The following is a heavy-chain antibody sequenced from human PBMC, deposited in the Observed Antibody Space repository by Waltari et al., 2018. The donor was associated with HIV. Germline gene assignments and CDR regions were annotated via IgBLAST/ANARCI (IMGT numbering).Heavy chain of an antibody. D-gene: IGHD6-13*01. J-gene: IGHJ4*02. V-gene: IGHV1-2*04. Sequence: QVQLVQSGAEVKKPGPSVKVSCKASGSPFTAYPMHWVRQAPGQGLEWRGWINPNSGGTNYAQKFQGWVTMTRDTSISTAYMELSRLRSDDTAVYYCARSWFLYYFDYWGQGTLVTVSS. CDR2: INPNSGGT. CDR1: GSPFTAYP. CDR3: ARSWFLYYFDY.